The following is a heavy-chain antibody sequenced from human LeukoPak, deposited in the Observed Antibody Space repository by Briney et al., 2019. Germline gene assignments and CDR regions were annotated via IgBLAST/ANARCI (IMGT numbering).Heavy chain of an antibody. CDR1: GFAFGNFE. V-gene: IGHV3-48*03. CDR3: ARKTVEVADRKPGGWVSYYYYIDA. J-gene: IGHJ6*03. CDR2: INSRGSTM. D-gene: IGHD5-24*01. Sequence: GGSLRLSCSASGFAFGNFEMNWVRQAPGKGLEWLSYINSRGSTMYYADSVKGPFTISRDNAKNSLYLQMNSLRPEDTAVYYCARKTVEVADRKPGGWVSYYYYIDAWGKGTTVIISS.